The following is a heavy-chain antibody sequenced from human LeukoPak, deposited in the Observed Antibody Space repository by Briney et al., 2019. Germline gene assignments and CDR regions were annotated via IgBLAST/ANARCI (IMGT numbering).Heavy chain of an antibody. CDR2: INPSGGST. CDR1: GYTFTSYY. D-gene: IGHD2-15*01. V-gene: IGHV1-46*01. J-gene: IGHJ6*02. CDR3: ARDIVVVVAAAYYYYYGMDV. Sequence: ASVKVSCKASGYTFTSYYIHWVRQAPGQGLEWMGIINPSGGSTSYAQKFQGRVTMARDTSTSTVYMELSSLRSEDTAVYYCARDIVVVVAAAYYYYYGMDVWGQGTTVTVSS.